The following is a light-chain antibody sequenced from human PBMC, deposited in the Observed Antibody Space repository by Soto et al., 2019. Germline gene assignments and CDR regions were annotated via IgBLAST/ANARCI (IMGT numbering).Light chain of an antibody. CDR1: QNLVSSDGSTC. J-gene: IGKJ2*01. CDR3: MQYIQWPHT. Sequence: DVVVTQSPLSLPVTPGQPASISCRSSQNLVSSDGSTCLHWFQQRPGQSPRRLISKASNRESGVPDRFSGSGSGPDFPLKIRRVEAEDVGIYYCMQYIQWPHTLGQGTKLEIK. CDR2: KAS. V-gene: IGKV2-30*01.